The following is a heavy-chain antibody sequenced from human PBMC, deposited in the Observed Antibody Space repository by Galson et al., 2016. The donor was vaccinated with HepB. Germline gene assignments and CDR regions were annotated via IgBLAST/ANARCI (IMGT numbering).Heavy chain of an antibody. Sequence: QSGAEVKKPGESLKISCKASGYTFTTYWIGWVRQMPGKGLEWMGIIHPGDSDNRYSPSFEGQVTLSADKSISTAYLQWSSLKASDTAIYYCATTRGSYYGDAVDIWGQGTMVTVST. CDR1: GYTFTTYW. J-gene: IGHJ3*02. CDR2: IHPGDSDN. CDR3: ATTRGSYYGDAVDI. D-gene: IGHD1-26*01. V-gene: IGHV5-51*01.